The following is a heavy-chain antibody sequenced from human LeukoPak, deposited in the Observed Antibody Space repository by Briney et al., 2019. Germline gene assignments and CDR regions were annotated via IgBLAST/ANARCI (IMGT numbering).Heavy chain of an antibody. CDR1: RFTFSNYA. J-gene: IGHJ4*02. Sequence: PGGSLRLSCAASRFTFSNYAMHWVRQAPGKGLEWVAFIRYDGSYKYYTDSVKGRFTISRDNSNSTLYLQMNSLRPEDTAVYYCAKEERGPWLPEPSFDYWGQGTLVTVSS. CDR3: AKEERGPWLPEPSFDY. V-gene: IGHV3-30*02. D-gene: IGHD6-19*01. CDR2: IRYDGSYK.